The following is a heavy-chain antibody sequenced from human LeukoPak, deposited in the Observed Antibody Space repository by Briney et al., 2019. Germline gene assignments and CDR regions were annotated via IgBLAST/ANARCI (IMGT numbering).Heavy chain of an antibody. J-gene: IGHJ4*02. Sequence: ASVKVSCKASGYTFTGYYMHWVRQAPGRGLEWMGWINPNSGGTNYAQKFQGRVTMTRDTSISTAYMELSRLRSDDTAVYYCARDDFWSGYPFDYWGQGTLVTVSS. CDR3: ARDDFWSGYPFDY. CDR1: GYTFTGYY. D-gene: IGHD3-3*01. V-gene: IGHV1-2*02. CDR2: INPNSGGT.